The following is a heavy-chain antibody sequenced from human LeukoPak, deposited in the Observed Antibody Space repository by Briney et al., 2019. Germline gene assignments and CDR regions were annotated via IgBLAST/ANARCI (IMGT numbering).Heavy chain of an antibody. CDR2: IYHSGST. Sequence: SETLSLTCTVSGYSISSGYYWGWIRQPPGKGLEWIGSIYHSGSTYYNPSLKSRVTISVDTSKNQFSLKLSSVTAADTAVYYCARVNYYDSSGYSLFDYWGQGTLVTVSS. CDR3: ARVNYYDSSGYSLFDY. V-gene: IGHV4-38-2*02. D-gene: IGHD3-22*01. J-gene: IGHJ4*02. CDR1: GYSISSGYY.